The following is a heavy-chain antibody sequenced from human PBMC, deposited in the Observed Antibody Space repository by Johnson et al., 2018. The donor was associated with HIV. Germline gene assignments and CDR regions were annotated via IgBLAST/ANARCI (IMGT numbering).Heavy chain of an antibody. CDR1: EFTFGRFS. CDR2: ISYDGSSK. D-gene: IGHD2-15*01. Sequence: QMQLVESGGGVVQPGRSLRLSCAAPEFTFGRFSLHCVRQPPGKGLEWVSLISYDGSSKCHGESEKGRVTISRDNFKNTLYLQMDSLRAEDTAVYFCARDPDVTPGAFDIWGQGTMVTVSS. CDR3: ARDPDVTPGAFDI. J-gene: IGHJ3*02. V-gene: IGHV3-30-3*01.